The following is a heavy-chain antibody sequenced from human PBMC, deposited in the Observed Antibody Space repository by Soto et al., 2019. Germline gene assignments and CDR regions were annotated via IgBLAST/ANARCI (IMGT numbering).Heavy chain of an antibody. CDR3: ANYYDYIWGSPNDY. D-gene: IGHD3-16*01. V-gene: IGHV3-23*01. Sequence: PGGSLRLCCAACGFTFSSYAMSWVRQAPGKGLEWVSAISGSGGSTYYADSVKGRFTISRDNSKNTLYLQMNSLRAEDTAVYYCANYYDYIWGSPNDYWGQGTLVTVSS. CDR2: ISGSGGST. J-gene: IGHJ4*02. CDR1: GFTFSSYA.